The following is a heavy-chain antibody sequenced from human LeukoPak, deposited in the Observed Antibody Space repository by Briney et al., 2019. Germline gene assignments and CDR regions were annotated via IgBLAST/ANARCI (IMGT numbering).Heavy chain of an antibody. J-gene: IGHJ4*02. D-gene: IGHD6-19*01. CDR1: GFTFSSYE. CDR2: ISSSGSTI. V-gene: IGHV3-48*03. CDR3: ARDLSRGWPFDY. Sequence: PGGSLRLSCAASGFTFSSYEMNWVRQAPGKGLEWVSYISSSGSTIYYADSVKGRFTISRDNFKNTLYLQMNSLRAEDTAVYYCARDLSRGWPFDYWGQGTLVTVSS.